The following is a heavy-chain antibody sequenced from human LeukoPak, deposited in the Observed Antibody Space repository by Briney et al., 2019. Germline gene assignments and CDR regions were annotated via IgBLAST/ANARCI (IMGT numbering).Heavy chain of an antibody. D-gene: IGHD3-10*01. V-gene: IGHV3-74*03. CDR3: ARDFYGSGRYYLSDY. CDR1: GFTSSRDW. J-gene: IGHJ4*02. Sequence: GGSLRLSCAASGFTSSRDWMHWVRQAPGKGLVWVSRISDDGSITTYADSVQGRFTISRDNAKNSLYLQMNSLRAEDTAVYYCARDFYGSGRYYLSDYWGQGTLVTVSS. CDR2: ISDDGSIT.